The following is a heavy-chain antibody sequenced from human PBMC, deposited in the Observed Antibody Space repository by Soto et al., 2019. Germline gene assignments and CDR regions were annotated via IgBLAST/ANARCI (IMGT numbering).Heavy chain of an antibody. J-gene: IGHJ4*02. V-gene: IGHV1-69*02. D-gene: IGHD3-10*01. Sequence: QVQLVQSGAELKKPGSSVKVSCKASGDTFSFYTINWVRQAPGLGLEWMGRVNPILSMSNYAQKFQGRVTMTADKPTSTAYMELRSLRSEDTAFYYCATSYGSEYRVFDYWGQGALVTVSS. CDR3: ATSYGSEYRVFDY. CDR1: GDTFSFYT. CDR2: VNPILSMS.